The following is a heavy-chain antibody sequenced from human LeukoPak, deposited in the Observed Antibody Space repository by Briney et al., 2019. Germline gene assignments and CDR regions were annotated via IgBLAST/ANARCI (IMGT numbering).Heavy chain of an antibody. Sequence: ASVKVSCKASGYTFTSYDINWVRQATGQGLEWMGWMNPNSGNTGYAQKFQGRVTMTRNTSISTAYMELSSLRSEDTAVYYCARNDFWSSEFRYYYGMDAWGQGTTVTVSS. J-gene: IGHJ6*02. V-gene: IGHV1-8*01. CDR1: GYTFTSYD. D-gene: IGHD3-3*01. CDR2: MNPNSGNT. CDR3: ARNDFWSSEFRYYYGMDA.